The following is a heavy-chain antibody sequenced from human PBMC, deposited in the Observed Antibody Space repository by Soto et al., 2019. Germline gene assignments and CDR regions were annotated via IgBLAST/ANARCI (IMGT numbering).Heavy chain of an antibody. Sequence: SVKVSCKASGGTFSSYAFGWVRQAPGQGLEWMGGIIRIIHTPNYAQKLQGRVTMTTDTSTSTAYMELRSLRSDDTAVYYCARDLVGSSWSNFDYWGQGTLVTVSS. D-gene: IGHD6-13*01. J-gene: IGHJ4*02. CDR3: ARDLVGSSWSNFDY. CDR1: GGTFSSYA. CDR2: IIRIIHTP. V-gene: IGHV1-69*05.